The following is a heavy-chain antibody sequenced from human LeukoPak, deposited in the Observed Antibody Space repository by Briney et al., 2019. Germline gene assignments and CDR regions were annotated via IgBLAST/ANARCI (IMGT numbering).Heavy chain of an antibody. CDR2: INTGDIT. D-gene: IGHD3-22*01. CDR1: GFTFDYPA. V-gene: IGHV3-23*01. J-gene: IGHJ4*02. Sequence: GGSLRLSCVASGFTFDYPAMTWVRQAPEKGLEWVSTINTGDITFYANSVKGRFTISRDNSKNALFLQMNSLRAEDTAIYYCVKGGFTYYDDWGQGTLVTVSS. CDR3: VKGGFTYYDD.